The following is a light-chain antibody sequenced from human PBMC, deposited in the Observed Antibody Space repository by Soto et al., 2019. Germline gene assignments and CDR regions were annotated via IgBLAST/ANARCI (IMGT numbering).Light chain of an antibody. V-gene: IGKV3-15*01. CDR1: QSVGSN. CDR3: QHYYNLPFT. CDR2: GAS. Sequence: EIVMTQSPATLSVSPGARATLSCRASQSVGSNFAWYQQKPGQAPRLLIYGASTRATGIPARFSGSRSGTEFTLTISSLQSEDFAVYYCQHYYNLPFTFGPGTKVDFK. J-gene: IGKJ3*01.